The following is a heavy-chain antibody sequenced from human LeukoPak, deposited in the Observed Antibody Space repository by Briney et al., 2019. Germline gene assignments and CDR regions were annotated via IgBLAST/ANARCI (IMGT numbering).Heavy chain of an antibody. CDR2: INPGDSRI. CDR3: ARHFDSSWLAY. J-gene: IGHJ4*02. D-gene: IGHD6-13*01. V-gene: IGHV5-51*01. CDR1: GYIFTDYW. Sequence: GESLKISCKASGYIFTDYWIGWVRHVPGKGLEWLGNINPGDSRITHSPPFQGQVTLSADKSITTAYLQWNNLQASDTAIYYCARHFDSSWLAYWGQGTLVTVSS.